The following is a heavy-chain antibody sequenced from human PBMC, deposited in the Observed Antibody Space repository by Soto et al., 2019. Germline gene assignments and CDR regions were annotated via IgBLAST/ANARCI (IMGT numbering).Heavy chain of an antibody. CDR2: IYSGGNT. D-gene: IGHD3-3*01. Sequence: GWSLRLSCAASGFTVSSYAMNWVRTTPGKGLEWVSFIYSGGNTYYADSVKGRFTISRDNSKNMLYLQMNSLRVEDTAVYYCAREVRVRGFAFDIWGQGTMVTVSS. CDR1: GFTVSSYA. J-gene: IGHJ3*02. CDR3: AREVRVRGFAFDI. V-gene: IGHV3-66*01.